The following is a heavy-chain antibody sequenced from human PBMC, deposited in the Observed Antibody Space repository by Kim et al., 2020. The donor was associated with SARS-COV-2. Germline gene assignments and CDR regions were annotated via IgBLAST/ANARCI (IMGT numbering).Heavy chain of an antibody. CDR3: ARSSLYSSSWYPLYYYYGMDV. J-gene: IGHJ6*02. CDR2: IYYSGST. CDR1: GGSISSGGYY. V-gene: IGHV4-31*03. Sequence: SETLSLTCTVSGGSISSGGYYWSWIRQHPGKGLEWIGYIYYSGSTYYNPSLKSRVTISVDTSKNQFSLKLSSVTAADTAVYYCARSSLYSSSWYPLYYYYGMDVWGQGTTVTVSS. D-gene: IGHD6-13*01.